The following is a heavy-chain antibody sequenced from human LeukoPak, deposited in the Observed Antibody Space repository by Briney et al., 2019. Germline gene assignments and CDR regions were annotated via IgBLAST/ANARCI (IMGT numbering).Heavy chain of an antibody. V-gene: IGHV4-39*01. D-gene: IGHD5-12*01. J-gene: IGHJ6*03. CDR3: ARLTKGLGYYYMDV. Sequence: PSETLSLTCTVSGGSISSSSYYWGWIRQPPGKGLEWIGSIYYSGSTYYNPSLKSRVTISVDTSKNQFSLKLSSVTAADTAVYYCARLTKGLGYYYMDVWGKGTTVTISS. CDR1: GGSISSSSYY. CDR2: IYYSGST.